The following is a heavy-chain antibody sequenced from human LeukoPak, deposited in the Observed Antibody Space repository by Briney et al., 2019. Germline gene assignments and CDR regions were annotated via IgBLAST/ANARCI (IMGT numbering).Heavy chain of an antibody. Sequence: PGGSLRLSCAASGFTVSSYWMHWVRQVPGEGLVWVSRISSDGSTTTYADSVKGRFTISRDNAKNTLYLQMNSLRAEDTAVYYCVNILFGWGQGTLVTVSS. CDR1: GFTVSSYW. J-gene: IGHJ4*02. CDR2: ISSDGSTT. CDR3: VNILFG. D-gene: IGHD3-10*01. V-gene: IGHV3-74*01.